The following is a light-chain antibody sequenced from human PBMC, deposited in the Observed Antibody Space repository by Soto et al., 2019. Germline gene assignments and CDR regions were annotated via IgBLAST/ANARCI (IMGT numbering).Light chain of an antibody. V-gene: IGLV2-8*01. CDR3: ASHAATGV. CDR1: SSDVGGYNY. CDR2: EVN. J-gene: IGLJ3*02. Sequence: QSVLTQPPSASGSLGQSVTISCTGTSSDVGGYNYVSWYQQHPDKAPKLIIYEVNERPSGVPDRFSGSKSGNTASLTVSGLQAEDEAHYYCASHAATGVFGGGTKLTVL.